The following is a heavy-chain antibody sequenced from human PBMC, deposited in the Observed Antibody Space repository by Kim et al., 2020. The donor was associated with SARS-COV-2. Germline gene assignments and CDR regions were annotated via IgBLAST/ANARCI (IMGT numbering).Heavy chain of an antibody. CDR1: GGSISSGSYY. CDR2: IYTSGST. V-gene: IGHV4-61*02. Sequence: SETLSLTCTVSGGSISSGSYYWSWIRQPAGKGLEWIGRIYTSGSTNYNPSLKSRVTISVDTSKNQFSLKLTSVTAADTAVYYCARDPGDFPGYWGQGTLVTVSS. J-gene: IGHJ4*02. D-gene: IGHD7-27*01. CDR3: ARDPGDFPGY.